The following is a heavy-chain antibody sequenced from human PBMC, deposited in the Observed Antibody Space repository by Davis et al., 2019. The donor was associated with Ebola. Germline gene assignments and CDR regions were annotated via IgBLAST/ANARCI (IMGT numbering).Heavy chain of an antibody. V-gene: IGHV3-30-3*01. CDR1: GFTFSNFA. J-gene: IGHJ4*02. Sequence: PGGSLRLSCAASGFTFSNFAMHWVRQAPGKGVEWVALMSYDGSNINYADSVNGRFIISRENSRNTLSLQMNSLRAEDTAVYYCVRDSDRYCSPDNSCYFDYWGQGTLVTVSS. CDR3: VRDSDRYCSPDNSCYFDY. CDR2: MSYDGSNI. D-gene: IGHD2-15*01.